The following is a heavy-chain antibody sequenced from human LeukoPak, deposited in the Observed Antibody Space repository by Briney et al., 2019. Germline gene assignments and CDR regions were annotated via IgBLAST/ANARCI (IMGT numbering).Heavy chain of an antibody. Sequence: SETLSLTCTVSGGSISSYYWSWIRQPPGKGLEWIGYIYYSGSTNYNPSLKSRVTMSVDTSKNQFSLKLSSVTAADTAVYYCARHSANYDFWSGYYTGHHYYYGMDVWGQGTTVTVSS. V-gene: IGHV4-59*08. CDR2: IYYSGST. J-gene: IGHJ6*02. D-gene: IGHD3-3*01. CDR3: ARHSANYDFWSGYYTGHHYYYGMDV. CDR1: GGSISSYY.